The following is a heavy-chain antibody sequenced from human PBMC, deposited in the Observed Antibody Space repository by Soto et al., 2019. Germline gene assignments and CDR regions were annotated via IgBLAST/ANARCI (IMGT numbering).Heavy chain of an antibody. CDR3: ASFYDSSSYWDDTFDI. D-gene: IGHD3-22*01. Sequence: QVQLVESGGGVVQPGRSLRLSCAASGFTFTNYAMHWVRQCPGKGLEWVAVISYDEDNKYYADSVKGRFTISRDNSKNTLYLQMNSLRVEDTAVYYCASFYDSSSYWDDTFDIWGQGTMVTVSS. V-gene: IGHV3-30-3*01. CDR2: ISYDEDNK. J-gene: IGHJ3*02. CDR1: GFTFTNYA.